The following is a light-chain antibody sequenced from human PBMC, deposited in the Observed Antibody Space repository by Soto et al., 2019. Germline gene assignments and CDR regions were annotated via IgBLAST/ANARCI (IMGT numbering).Light chain of an antibody. CDR1: QSLLHSNGYNY. J-gene: IGKJ5*01. CDR3: MQALQTPPT. V-gene: IGKV2-28*01. CDR2: LGS. Sequence: DIVMTQSPLSLPVTPGEPASISCRSSQSLLHSNGYNYLDWYLQKPGQSPQLLIYLGSNRASGVPDXXSGSGSGTDFTLKISRVEAEDVGVYYCMQALQTPPTFGQGTRLEIK.